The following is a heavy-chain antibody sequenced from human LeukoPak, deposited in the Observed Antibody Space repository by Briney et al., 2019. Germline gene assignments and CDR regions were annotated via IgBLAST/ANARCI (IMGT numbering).Heavy chain of an antibody. V-gene: IGHV4-39*07. Sequence: SETLSLTCAVSGGSNSSSSDFWGWIRQPPGKGLDWIGTMYDSGRTYYNSSLKSRVTISVDTSKNHFSLKLSSVTAADTAAYYCATGRAVGAADAFDIWGQGTMVTVSS. CDR2: MYDSGRT. J-gene: IGHJ3*02. CDR3: ATGRAVGAADAFDI. D-gene: IGHD1-26*01. CDR1: GGSNSSSSDF.